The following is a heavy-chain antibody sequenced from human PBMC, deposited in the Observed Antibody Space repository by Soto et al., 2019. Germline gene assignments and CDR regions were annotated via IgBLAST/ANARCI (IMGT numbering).Heavy chain of an antibody. CDR2: ISAYNGNT. V-gene: IGHV1-18*01. D-gene: IGHD3-3*01. CDR3: ARGLSNYDFWSGYYYWFDP. J-gene: IGHJ5*02. CDR1: GYTFTSYG. Sequence: VASVKVSCKASGYTFTSYGISWVRQAPGQGLEWMGWISAYNGNTNYAQKLQGRVTMTTDTSTSTAYMELRSLRSDDTAVYYCARGLSNYDFWSGYYYWFDPWGQGTLVTVSS.